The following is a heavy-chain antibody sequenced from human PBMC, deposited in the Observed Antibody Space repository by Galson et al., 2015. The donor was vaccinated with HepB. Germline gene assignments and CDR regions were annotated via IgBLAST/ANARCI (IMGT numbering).Heavy chain of an antibody. D-gene: IGHD3-22*01. CDR2: IYSGGST. Sequence: SLRLSCAASGFTVSSNYMSWVRQAPGKGLEWVSVIYSGGSTYYADSVKGRFTISRDNSKNTLYLQMNSLRAEDTAVYYCAREEGRGDYYDSSGYVYFDYWGQGTLVTVSS. J-gene: IGHJ4*02. V-gene: IGHV3-66*01. CDR3: AREEGRGDYYDSSGYVYFDY. CDR1: GFTVSSNY.